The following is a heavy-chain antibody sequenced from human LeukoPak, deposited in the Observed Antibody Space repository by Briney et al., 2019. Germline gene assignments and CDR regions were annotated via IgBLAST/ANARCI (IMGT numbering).Heavy chain of an antibody. CDR2: XXTETGNP. D-gene: IGHD2-15*01. CDR1: GYXXTNYA. CDR3: ARGRYCSGGSCYGDY. V-gene: IGHV7-4-1*01. Sequence: GYXXTNYAMSWVRQAPXQGVEWXXXXXTETGNPTYAQGFPGRVVFSLDTSVSTAYLQIGSLKADDTAVYYCARGRYCSGGSCYGDYWGQGSLVTVSS. J-gene: IGHJ4*02.